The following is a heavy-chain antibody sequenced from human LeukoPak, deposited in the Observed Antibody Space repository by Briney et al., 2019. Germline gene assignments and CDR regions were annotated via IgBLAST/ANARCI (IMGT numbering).Heavy chain of an antibody. J-gene: IGHJ6*02. Sequence: ASLTVSRPASVYTFTVYSMQSVRQAPAHRLEWMGWTNPNSGGTNYAQKFQGRVTMTRDTSISTAYTELSRLISDHTAVYYSARIPGEVNVDVWGQGTTVTVSS. V-gene: IGHV1-2*02. CDR3: ARIPGEVNVDV. CDR1: VYTFTVYS. D-gene: IGHD4-17*01. CDR2: TNPNSGGT.